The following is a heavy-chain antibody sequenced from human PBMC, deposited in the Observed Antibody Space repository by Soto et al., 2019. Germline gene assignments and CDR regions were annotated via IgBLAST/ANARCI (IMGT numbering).Heavy chain of an antibody. CDR1: GGSISSYY. D-gene: IGHD2-2*01. J-gene: IGHJ4*02. CDR2: IYYSGST. V-gene: IGHV4-59*01. CDR3: ARVLDTPKSRDIVVVPAAPGFDY. Sequence: PSETLSLTCTVSGGSISSYYWSWIRQPPGKGLEWIGYIYYSGSTNYNPSLKSRVTISVDTSKNQFSLKLSSVTAADTAVYYCARVLDTPKSRDIVVVPAAPGFDYWGQGTLVTVSS.